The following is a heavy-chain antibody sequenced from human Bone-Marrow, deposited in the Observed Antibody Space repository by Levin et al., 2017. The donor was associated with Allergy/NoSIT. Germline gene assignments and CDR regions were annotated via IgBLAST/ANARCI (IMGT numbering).Heavy chain of an antibody. CDR3: AIRFTSTSWSSFDY. Sequence: GGSLRLSCAASGFTVISNYMTWVRQAPGKGLEWVSVIYSGGGTYYADSVKGRFTIPRDNSKNTLYLQMNSLRAEDTAVYYCAIRFTSTSWSSFDYWGQGTLVTVSS. V-gene: IGHV3-53*01. CDR2: IYSGGGT. CDR1: GFTVISNY. D-gene: IGHD2-2*01. J-gene: IGHJ4*02.